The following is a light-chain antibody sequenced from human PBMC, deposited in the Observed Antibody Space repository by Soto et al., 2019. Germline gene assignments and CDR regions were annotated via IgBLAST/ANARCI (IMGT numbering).Light chain of an antibody. CDR2: EVS. V-gene: IGLV2-14*01. Sequence: QSALTQPASESGSPGQSITISCTGSTSDVGAYNYVSWYKHHPGQAPQLMIYEVSNRPSGVSNRFSGSKSGNTASLTISGLQPDDEGDYYCSSKTSSSSPFVFGTGTKLTVL. CDR3: SSKTSSSSPFV. CDR1: TSDVGAYNY. J-gene: IGLJ1*01.